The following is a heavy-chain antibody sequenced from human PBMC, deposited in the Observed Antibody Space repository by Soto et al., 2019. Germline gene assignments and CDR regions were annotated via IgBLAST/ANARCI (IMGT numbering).Heavy chain of an antibody. CDR1: GGSFSGYY. Sequence: SETLSLTCAVYGGSFSGYYWSWIRQPPGKGLEWIGEINHSGSTNYNPSLKSRVTISVDTSKNQFSLKLSSVTAADTAVYYCARGAAGDLNDYWGQGTLVNVSS. J-gene: IGHJ4*02. CDR2: INHSGST. D-gene: IGHD7-27*01. V-gene: IGHV4-34*01. CDR3: ARGAAGDLNDY.